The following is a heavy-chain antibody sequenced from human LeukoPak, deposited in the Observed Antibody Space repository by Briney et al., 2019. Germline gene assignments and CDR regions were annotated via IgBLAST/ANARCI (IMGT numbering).Heavy chain of an antibody. CDR2: INWNGGST. CDR1: GFTFDDSG. CDR3: ARISGSGLLRDAFDI. D-gene: IGHD1-26*01. Sequence: GGSLRLSCAASGFTFDDSGMSWVRQAPGKGLEWVSGINWNGGSTGYADSVKGRFTISRDNAKNSLSLQMNSQRAEDTALYHCARISGSGLLRDAFDIWGQGTMVTVSS. J-gene: IGHJ3*02. V-gene: IGHV3-20*01.